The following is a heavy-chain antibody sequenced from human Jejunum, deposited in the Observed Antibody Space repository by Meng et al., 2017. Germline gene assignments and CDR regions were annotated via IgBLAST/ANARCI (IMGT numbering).Heavy chain of an antibody. CDR2: IYHSGRS. Sequence: QVLLQESGPGLVKPSGTLSLTCEVSGDSISSTSWWDWLRQPPGKGLEWIGEIYHSGRSNFIPSLKSRVSISLDESKNQFSLTLNSVTAADTAVYYCARGVGDIRFGFDYWGQGILVTVSS. CDR3: ARGVGDIRFGFDY. V-gene: IGHV4-4*02. CDR1: GDSISSTSW. J-gene: IGHJ4*02. D-gene: IGHD3-16*01.